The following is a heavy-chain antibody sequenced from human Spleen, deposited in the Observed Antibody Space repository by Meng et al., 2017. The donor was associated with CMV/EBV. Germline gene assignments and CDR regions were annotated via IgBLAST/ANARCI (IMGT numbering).Heavy chain of an antibody. D-gene: IGHD3-22*01. V-gene: IGHV1-2*02. CDR2: INPNSGGT. Sequence: ASVKVSCKASGYTFTGYYMHWVRQAPGQGLEWMGWINPNSGGTNYAQKFQGRVTMTRDTSISTAYMELRRLRSDDTAVYYCARGLISSRGYRGDAFDIWGQGTMVTVSS. CDR1: GYTFTGYY. J-gene: IGHJ3*02. CDR3: ARGLISSRGYRGDAFDI.